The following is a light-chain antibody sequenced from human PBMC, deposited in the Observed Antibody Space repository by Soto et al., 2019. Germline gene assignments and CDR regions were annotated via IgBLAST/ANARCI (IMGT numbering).Light chain of an antibody. Sequence: VLTQSPGTLSFSPGERATLSCRASHSVSSIHLAWYQQRPGQAPRLLIYGASSRATGIPDRFSGGGSATDFTLTISSLEPEDFAIYYCQQYNNWPPITFGQGTRLEIK. CDR3: QQYNNWPPIT. V-gene: IGKV3-20*01. J-gene: IGKJ5*01. CDR1: HSVSSIH. CDR2: GAS.